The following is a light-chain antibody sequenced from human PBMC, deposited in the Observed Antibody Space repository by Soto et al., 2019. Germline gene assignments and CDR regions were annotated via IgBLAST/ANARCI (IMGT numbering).Light chain of an antibody. J-gene: IGKJ1*01. CDR1: QSISRY. Sequence: DIQMTQSPSSLSASVGDRVTITCRASQSISRYLNWYQHKPGKAPNLLIYAASSLQSGVPSRFSGSGSGTDFTLTISGLQREDFATYYCQQSYSFWTFGQGTKVEIK. CDR3: QQSYSFWT. CDR2: AAS. V-gene: IGKV1-39*01.